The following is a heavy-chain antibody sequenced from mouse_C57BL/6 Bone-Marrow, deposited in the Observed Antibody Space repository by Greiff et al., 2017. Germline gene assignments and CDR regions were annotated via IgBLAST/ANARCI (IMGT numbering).Heavy chain of an antibody. J-gene: IGHJ3*01. CDR2: IDPENGDT. CDR1: GFNIKDDY. V-gene: IGHV14-4*01. CDR3: TPFYYGNWAWFAY. Sequence: VQLQQSGAELVRPGASVKLSCTASGFNIKDDYMHWVKQRPEQGLEWIGWIDPENGDTEYASKFQGKATITADTSSSTAYLQLSSLTSEDTAVYYCTPFYYGNWAWFAYWGQGTLVTVSA. D-gene: IGHD2-1*01.